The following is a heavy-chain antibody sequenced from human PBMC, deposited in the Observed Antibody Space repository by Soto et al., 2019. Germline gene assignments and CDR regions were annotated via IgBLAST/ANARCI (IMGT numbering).Heavy chain of an antibody. CDR3: VSSLDRLRG. V-gene: IGHV3-7*02. D-gene: IGHD4-17*01. J-gene: IGHJ4*02. Sequence: GGSLRLSCAASGFTFSTYWMSWVRRAPGKGLEWVAHIKQDGSDMYYVDSVKGRFTISRDNAQNSLFLQMNSLRVDDTAVYFCVSSLDRLRGWGQGTLVTVSS. CDR1: GFTFSTYW. CDR2: IKQDGSDM.